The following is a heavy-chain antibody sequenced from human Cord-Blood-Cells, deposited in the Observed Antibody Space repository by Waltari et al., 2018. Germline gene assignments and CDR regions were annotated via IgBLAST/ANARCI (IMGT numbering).Heavy chain of an antibody. CDR1: GFTFSSYW. V-gene: IGHV3-74*01. CDR3: AREEGTIFGVLTNWFDP. Sequence: EVQLVESGGGLVQPGGSLRLSCAASGFTFSSYWMHWVRQAPGKGLVWVSRITSDGSSTSYADSVKGRFTISRDNAKNTLYLQMNSLRAEDTAVYYCAREEGTIFGVLTNWFDPWGQGTLVTVSS. CDR2: ITSDGSST. J-gene: IGHJ5*02. D-gene: IGHD3-3*01.